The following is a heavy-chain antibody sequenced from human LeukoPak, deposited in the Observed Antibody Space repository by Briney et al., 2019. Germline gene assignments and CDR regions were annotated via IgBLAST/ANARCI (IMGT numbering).Heavy chain of an antibody. V-gene: IGHV3-7*05. CDR1: GYTFSSYW. J-gene: IGHJ5*02. D-gene: IGHD5-18*01. CDR2: IKQDGSEK. Sequence: GGSLRLSCAAPGYTFSSYWMSWVRQAPGKGLEWVANIKQDGSEKYYVDSVKGRFTISRDNAKNSLYLQMNSLRAEDTAVYYCARSVDTDMGLESGWFDPWGQGTLVTVSS. CDR3: ARSVDTDMGLESGWFDP.